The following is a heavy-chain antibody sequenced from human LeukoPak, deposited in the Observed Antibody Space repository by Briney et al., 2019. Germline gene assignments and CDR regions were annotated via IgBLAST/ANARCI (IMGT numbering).Heavy chain of an antibody. CDR3: ARDRGEDRGLDS. CDR1: GGSISSGGYF. V-gene: IGHV4-31*11. J-gene: IGHJ4*02. CDR2: IYNSGDT. Sequence: PSQTLSLTCAVSGGSISSGGYFWSWIRQHPGKGLEWIGNIYNSGDTYYKPSLKRRAIISVDTSKNQFSLKLSSVTAADTALYYCARDRGEDRGLDSWGQGALVTVSS. D-gene: IGHD1-14*01.